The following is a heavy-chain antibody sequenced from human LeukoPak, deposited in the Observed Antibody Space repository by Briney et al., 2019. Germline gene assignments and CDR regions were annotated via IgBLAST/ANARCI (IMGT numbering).Heavy chain of an antibody. J-gene: IGHJ4*02. V-gene: IGHV3-15*01. CDR3: AKGSGYYFDY. Sequence: GGSLRLSCAASGFTFSNAWMSWVRQAPGKGLEWVGRIKSKTDGGTTDYAAPVKGRFTISRDDSKNTLYLQMNSLRAEDTAVYYCAKGSGYYFDYWGQGTLVTVSS. CDR2: IKSKTDGGTT. CDR1: GFTFSNAW.